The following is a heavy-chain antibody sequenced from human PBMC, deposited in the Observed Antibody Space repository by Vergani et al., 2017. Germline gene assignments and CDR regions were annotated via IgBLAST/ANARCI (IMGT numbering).Heavy chain of an antibody. CDR1: GFTFSSYS. CDR2: ISSSSSTI. V-gene: IGHV3-48*01. J-gene: IGHJ6*02. Sequence: EVQLVESGGGLVQPGGSLRLSCAASGFTFSSYSMNWVRQAPGKGLEWGSYISSSSSTIYYADSVKGRFTISRDNAKTSLYLQMNSLRAEDTAVYYCARYQSRLSETYGMDVWGQGTTVTVSS. D-gene: IGHD2-2*01. CDR3: ARYQSRLSETYGMDV.